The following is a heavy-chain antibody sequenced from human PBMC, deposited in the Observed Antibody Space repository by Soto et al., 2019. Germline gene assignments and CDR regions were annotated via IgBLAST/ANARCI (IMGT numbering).Heavy chain of an antibody. D-gene: IGHD2-15*01. CDR3: AKDRDYCSGGSCYPGCTDY. J-gene: IGHJ4*02. Sequence: GGSLRLSCAASGFTFSSYAMSWVRQAPGKGLEWVSAISGSGGSTYYADSVKGRFTISRDNSKKTLYLQMNNLRAEDTAVYYCAKDRDYCSGGSCYPGCTDYWGQGTLVTVSS. V-gene: IGHV3-23*01. CDR1: GFTFSSYA. CDR2: ISGSGGST.